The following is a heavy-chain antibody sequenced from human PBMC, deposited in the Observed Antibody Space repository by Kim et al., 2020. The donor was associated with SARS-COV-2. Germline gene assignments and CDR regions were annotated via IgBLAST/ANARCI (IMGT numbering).Heavy chain of an antibody. V-gene: IGHV3-74*01. J-gene: IGHJ4*02. CDR2: INSDGSTI. CDR3: ATASSGCWC. Sequence: GGSLRLSCTASGFTFSSYWMHWVRQAPGKGLVWVSRINSDGSTITYADSVRGRFTISRDNSKNMLYLQMNSLRAEDTAVYYCATASSGCWCWGQGTLVTVSS. D-gene: IGHD6-19*01. CDR1: GFTFSSYW.